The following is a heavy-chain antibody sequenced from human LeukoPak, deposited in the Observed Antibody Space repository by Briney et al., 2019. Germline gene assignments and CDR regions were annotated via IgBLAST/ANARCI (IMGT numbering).Heavy chain of an antibody. D-gene: IGHD6-13*01. Sequence: KPSETLSLTCAVSGYSISSGYYWGWIRQPPGKGLEWIGSIYHSGSTYYNPSLKSRVTISLDTSKNQLSLKLSSVTAADTAVYYCGRSYGSSWYKAHWGQGTLVTVSS. CDR3: GRSYGSSWYKAH. CDR1: GYSISSGYY. V-gene: IGHV4-38-2*01. J-gene: IGHJ4*02. CDR2: IYHSGST.